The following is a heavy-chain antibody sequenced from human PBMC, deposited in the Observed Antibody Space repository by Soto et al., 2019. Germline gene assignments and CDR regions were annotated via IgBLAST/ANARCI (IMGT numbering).Heavy chain of an antibody. V-gene: IGHV4-30-4*01. CDR1: GGSISSGDYY. D-gene: IGHD3-3*01. J-gene: IGHJ6*02. Sequence: QVQLQESGPGLVKPSQTLSLTCTVSGGSISSGDYYWSWIRQPPGKGLEWIGYIYYSGSTYYNPSLKSRVTLSVDTSKNQFSLKLSSVTAADTAVYYCARDTYYDFWSGFSSSGGMDVWGQGTTVTVSS. CDR2: IYYSGST. CDR3: ARDTYYDFWSGFSSSGGMDV.